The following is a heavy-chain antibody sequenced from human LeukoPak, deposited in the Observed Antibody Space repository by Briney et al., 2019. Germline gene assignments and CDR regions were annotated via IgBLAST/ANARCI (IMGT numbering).Heavy chain of an antibody. Sequence: GGSLRLSCAASGFTFSSYAMSWVRQAPGKGLEWVANIKQDGSEKYYVDSVKGRFTISRDNAKNSLYLQMNSLRAEDTAVYYCARVDSSGPAYWGQGTLVTVSS. CDR2: IKQDGSEK. J-gene: IGHJ4*02. CDR1: GFTFSSYA. CDR3: ARVDSSGPAY. V-gene: IGHV3-7*01. D-gene: IGHD6-19*01.